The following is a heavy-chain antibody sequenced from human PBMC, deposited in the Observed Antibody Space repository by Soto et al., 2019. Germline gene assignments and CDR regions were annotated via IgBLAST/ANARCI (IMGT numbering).Heavy chain of an antibody. CDR3: ARGVLKELVHYYYYYGMDV. D-gene: IGHD6-13*01. J-gene: IGHJ6*02. CDR2: ISSSSSYI. V-gene: IGHV3-21*01. CDR1: GFTFSSYS. Sequence: GGSLRLSCAASGFTFSSYSMNWVRQAPGKGLEWVSSISSSSSYIYYADSVKGRFTISRDNAKNSLYLQMNSLRAEDTAVYYCARGVLKELVHYYYYYGMDVWGQGTTVTVSS.